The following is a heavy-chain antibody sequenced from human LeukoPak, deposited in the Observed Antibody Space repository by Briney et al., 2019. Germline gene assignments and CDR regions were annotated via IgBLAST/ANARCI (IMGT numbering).Heavy chain of an antibody. D-gene: IGHD1-7*01. CDR3: ARAPGSITGTPVYNWFDP. CDR2: IIPIFGTA. CDR1: GGTFSSYA. J-gene: IGHJ5*02. Sequence: GASVKVSCKASGGTFSSYAISWVRQAPGQRLEWMGGIIPIFGTANYAQKFQGRVTITTDESTSTAYMELSSLRSEDTAVYYCARAPGSITGTPVYNWFDPWGQGTLVTVSS. V-gene: IGHV1-69*05.